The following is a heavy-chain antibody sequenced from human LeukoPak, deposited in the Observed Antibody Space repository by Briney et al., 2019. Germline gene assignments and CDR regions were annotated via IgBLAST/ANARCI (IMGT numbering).Heavy chain of an antibody. CDR2: IRAGGDTT. V-gene: IGHV3-23*01. CDR1: GFTFRTYA. D-gene: IGHD4-17*01. J-gene: IGHJ3*01. CDR3: ARDPNGDYLGAFDF. Sequence: GGSLRLSCTASGFTFRTYAMIWVRHAPGRALEWVSAIRAGGDTTVYAAAVRGRFTISRGNSNNALYLQMNELRADDTAVYYCARDPNGDYLGAFDFWGQGTMVTVSS.